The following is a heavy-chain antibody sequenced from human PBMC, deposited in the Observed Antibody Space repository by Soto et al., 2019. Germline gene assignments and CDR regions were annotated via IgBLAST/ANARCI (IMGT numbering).Heavy chain of an antibody. CDR3: ARHATYYDILRGYYFDY. Sequence: GESLKISCKGSGYSFTSYKIAWVRQMPGKGLEWLGIISPGDSVTRYSPSFQAQVTISADNSTSTAYLQWRSLNASDTAMYYCARHATYYDILRGYYFDYWGQGTLVTVSS. CDR2: ISPGDSVT. CDR1: GYSFTSYK. D-gene: IGHD3-9*01. V-gene: IGHV5-51*01. J-gene: IGHJ4*02.